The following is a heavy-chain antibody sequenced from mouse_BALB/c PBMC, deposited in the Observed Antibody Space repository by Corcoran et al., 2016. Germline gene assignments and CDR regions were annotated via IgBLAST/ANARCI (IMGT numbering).Heavy chain of an antibody. J-gene: IGHJ2*01. CDR3: ARRANSNYFDY. Sequence: EVQLQQSGAELVKPGASVKLSCTASGFNIKDTYMHWVKQRPEQGLVWIGRIDPANGNTKYDPKFQGKATITADTSSNTAYLQRSSLTSEDTAVYYCARRANSNYFDYWGQGTTLAVSS. V-gene: IGHV14-3*02. CDR2: IDPANGNT. D-gene: IGHD3-1*01. CDR1: GFNIKDTY.